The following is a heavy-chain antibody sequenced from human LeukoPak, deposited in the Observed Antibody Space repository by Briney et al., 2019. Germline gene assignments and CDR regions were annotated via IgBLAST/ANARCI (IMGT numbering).Heavy chain of an antibody. J-gene: IGHJ6*02. CDR3: ARDKAYGMDV. Sequence: PGGSLRLSCAASGFTFSPYWMHWVRQAPGKGLVWVSRINGDGSSTTYADSVKGRFTIPRDNAKNTLYLQMNSLRAEDTAVYYCARDKAYGMDVWGQGTTVTVSS. V-gene: IGHV3-74*01. CDR1: GFTFSPYW. CDR2: INGDGSST.